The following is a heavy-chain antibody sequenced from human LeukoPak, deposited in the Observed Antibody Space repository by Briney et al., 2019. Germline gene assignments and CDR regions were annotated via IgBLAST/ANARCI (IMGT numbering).Heavy chain of an antibody. Sequence: SXXVSCKASGGTFNSYTVNWVRQAPGQGLEWMGKIIPILGIPNYAQKFQGRLTITADKSTSTAYMELSSLRSEDTAVYYCARGSGDFVYWGQGTLVTVSS. CDR3: ARGSGDFVY. D-gene: IGHD3-10*01. CDR1: GGTFNSYT. V-gene: IGHV1-69*02. CDR2: IIPILGIP. J-gene: IGHJ4*02.